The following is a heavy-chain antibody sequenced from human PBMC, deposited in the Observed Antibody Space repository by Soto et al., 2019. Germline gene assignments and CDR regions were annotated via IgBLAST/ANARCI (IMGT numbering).Heavy chain of an antibody. CDR1: GGTFSSYA. V-gene: IGHV1-69*13. J-gene: IGHJ4*02. CDR2: IIPIFGTA. CDR3: AIVTSSYASISS. Sequence: SVKVSCKASGGTFSSYAISWVRQAPGQGLEWMGGIIPIFGTANYAQKFQGRVTITADESTSTAYMELSSLRSEDTAVYYCAIVTSSYASISSWGQATLLTVSS. D-gene: IGHD3-22*01.